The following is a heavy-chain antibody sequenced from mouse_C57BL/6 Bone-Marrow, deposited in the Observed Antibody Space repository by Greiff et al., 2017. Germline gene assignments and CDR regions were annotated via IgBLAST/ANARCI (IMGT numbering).Heavy chain of an antibody. CDR1: GYTFTSYW. CDR3: ARVTTRYYYAMDY. J-gene: IGHJ4*01. V-gene: IGHV1-64*01. CDR2: IHPNSGST. D-gene: IGHD2-3*01. Sequence: QVQLQQPGAELVKPGASVKLSCKASGYTFTSYWMHWVKQRPGQGLEWIGMIHPNSGSTNYNEKFKSKATLTVDKSSSTANMQLSSLTSEDSAVYYCARVTTRYYYAMDYWGQGTSVSV.